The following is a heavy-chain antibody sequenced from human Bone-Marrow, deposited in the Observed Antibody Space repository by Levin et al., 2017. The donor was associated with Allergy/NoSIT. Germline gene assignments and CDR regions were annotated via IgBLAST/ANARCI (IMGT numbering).Heavy chain of an antibody. D-gene: IGHD3-10*01. V-gene: IGHV5-51*01. CDR2: IYPGDSDT. J-gene: IGHJ4*02. CDR1: GYSFTSYW. Sequence: KVSCKGSGYSFTSYWIGWVRQMPGKGLEWMGIIYPGDSDTRYSPSFQGQVTISADKSISTAYLQWSSLKASDTAMYYCARQRGTWFGELSPRGYFDYWGQGTLVTVSS. CDR3: ARQRGTWFGELSPRGYFDY.